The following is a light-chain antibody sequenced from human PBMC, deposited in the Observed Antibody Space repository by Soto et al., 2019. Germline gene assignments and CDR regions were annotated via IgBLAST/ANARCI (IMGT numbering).Light chain of an antibody. V-gene: IGKV3-20*01. J-gene: IGKJ5*01. CDR2: GAS. CDR1: QTISNSL. CDR3: QQYGSSIT. Sequence: EIVLTQSPGTLSLSPGERATLSCRASQTISNSLLAWYQQKLGQSPRLLIYGASSRATGIPDRFIGSGSGTDFTLTINRLEPEDFVVYYCQQYGSSITFGQGTRLEIK.